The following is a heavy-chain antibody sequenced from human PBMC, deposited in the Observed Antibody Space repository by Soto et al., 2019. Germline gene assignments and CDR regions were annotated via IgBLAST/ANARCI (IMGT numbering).Heavy chain of an antibody. CDR1: GGTFSSYA. D-gene: IGHD5-12*01. V-gene: IGHV1-69*13. Sequence: GASVKVSCEASGGTFSSYAISWVRQSPGQGLEWMGGIIPIFGTANYAQKFQGRVTITADASTSTAYMELRSLRSEDTAVYYCARGGYDWRGEYYFDYWGQGTLVTVSS. CDR2: IIPIFGTA. J-gene: IGHJ4*02. CDR3: ARGGYDWRGEYYFDY.